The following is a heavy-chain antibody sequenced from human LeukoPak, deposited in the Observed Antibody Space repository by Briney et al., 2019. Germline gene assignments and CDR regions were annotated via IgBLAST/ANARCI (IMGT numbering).Heavy chain of an antibody. CDR1: GASISDSGYY. V-gene: IGHV4-39*01. Sequence: SETLSLTCTVSGASISDSGYYWGWIRQPPGKGLEWIGTIYYTGSTYYNPSLKSRVTISLDTSKNQFSLKLSSVTAADTAVYYCARGQPSSSWYVGILRNWGQGTLVTVSS. CDR2: IYYTGST. CDR3: ARGQPSSSWYVGILRN. J-gene: IGHJ4*02. D-gene: IGHD6-13*01.